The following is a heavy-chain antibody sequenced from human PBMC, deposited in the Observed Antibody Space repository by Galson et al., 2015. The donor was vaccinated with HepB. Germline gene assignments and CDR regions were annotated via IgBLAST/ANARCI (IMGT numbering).Heavy chain of an antibody. D-gene: IGHD3-3*01. CDR3: AKDSSRTFWSGYYPYNWFDS. Sequence: SLRLSCAASGFTFRSYGMHWVRQAPGKGLEWVAVISYDGSDKYYADSVTGRITISRDNSNNTLFLQMNSLGAEDTAVYYCAKDSSRTFWSGYYPYNWFDSWGQGTLVTVSS. CDR1: GFTFRSYG. CDR2: ISYDGSDK. V-gene: IGHV3-30*18. J-gene: IGHJ5*01.